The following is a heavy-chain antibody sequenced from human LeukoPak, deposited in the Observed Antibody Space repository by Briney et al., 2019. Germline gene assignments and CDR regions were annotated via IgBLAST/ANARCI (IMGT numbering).Heavy chain of an antibody. CDR1: RGTFISYA. J-gene: IGHJ6*02. V-gene: IGHV1-69*04. Sequence: GASVKVSCKASRGTFISYAISWVRQAPGQGLEWMGRIIPILGIANYAQKFQGRVTITADKSTSTAYMELSSLRSEDTAVYYCRGDSSGYYSDYGMDVWGQGTTVTVSS. D-gene: IGHD3-22*01. CDR3: RGDSSGYYSDYGMDV. CDR2: IIPILGIA.